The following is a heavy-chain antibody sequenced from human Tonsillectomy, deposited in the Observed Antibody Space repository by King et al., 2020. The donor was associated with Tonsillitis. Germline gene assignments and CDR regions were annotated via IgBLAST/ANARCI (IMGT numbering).Heavy chain of an antibody. D-gene: IGHD2-15*01. CDR2: ISSSSSYI. CDR1: GFTFSSYS. CDR3: ARLVDIVVVVAATPDYGMDV. V-gene: IGHV3-21*01. Sequence: VQLVESGGGLVKPGGSLRLSCAASGFTFSSYSMNWVRQAPGKGLEWVSSISSSSSYIYYADLVKGRFTISRDNAKNSLYLQMNSLRAEDTAVYYCARLVDIVVVVAATPDYGMDVWGQGTTVTVSS. J-gene: IGHJ6*02.